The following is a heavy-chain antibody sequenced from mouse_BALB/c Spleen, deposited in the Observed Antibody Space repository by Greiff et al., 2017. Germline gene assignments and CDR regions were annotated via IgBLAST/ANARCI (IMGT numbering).Heavy chain of an antibody. J-gene: IGHJ4*01. CDR2: INPGSGGT. Sequence: VQLQQSGAELVRPGTSVKVSCKASGYAFTNYLIEWVKQRPGQGLEWIGVINPGSGGTNYNEKFKGKATLTADKSSSTAYMQLSSLTSDDSAVYFCARSYDGYGAMDYWGQGTSVTVSS. V-gene: IGHV1-54*01. D-gene: IGHD2-3*01. CDR3: ARSYDGYGAMDY. CDR1: GYAFTNYL.